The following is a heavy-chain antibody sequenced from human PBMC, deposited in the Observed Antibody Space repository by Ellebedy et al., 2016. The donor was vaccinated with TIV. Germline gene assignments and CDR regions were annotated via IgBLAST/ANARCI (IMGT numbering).Heavy chain of an antibody. J-gene: IGHJ6*02. D-gene: IGHD1/OR15-1a*01. CDR3: ARDPLYQQNVYYGMDV. V-gene: IGHV3-7*03. CDR1: GFTFGSYW. Sequence: PGGSLRLSGAATGFTFGSYWMSWVRQAPGKGLEWVAHIKADGSDKYYVDSVKGRFTISRDNARKSVFLQMNSLRVEDTAVYYCARDPLYQQNVYYGMDVWGQGTTVTVSS. CDR2: IKADGSDK.